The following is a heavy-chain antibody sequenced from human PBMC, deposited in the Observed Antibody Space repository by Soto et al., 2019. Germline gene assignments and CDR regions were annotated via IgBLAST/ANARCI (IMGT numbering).Heavy chain of an antibody. D-gene: IGHD2-15*01. CDR3: ARVGGQSYYAMDV. CDR1: GYTFTSYG. V-gene: IGHV1-18*01. CDR2: ISTYNGNT. Sequence: QVQLVQSGAEVKKPGASVKVSCKTSGYTFTSYGITWVRQAPGQGLEWMGWISTYNGNTNYAQKLQDSVXXTXDXXTSTAYMELWSLRSDDTAVYYCARVGGQSYYAMDVWGQGTTVTVSS. J-gene: IGHJ6*02.